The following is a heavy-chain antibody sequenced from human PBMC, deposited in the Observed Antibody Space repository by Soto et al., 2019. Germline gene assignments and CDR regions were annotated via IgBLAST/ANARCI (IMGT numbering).Heavy chain of an antibody. J-gene: IGHJ4*02. CDR3: AHGSGWLSDY. Sequence: QITLKESGPTLVKPTQTLMLTCTFSGFLLSSPAVGVNWIRQPPGKALEWLALIYWDDDKQYSPSLRSRLTITKDTSKNQVVLTMTNMDPVDTATYYCAHGSGWLSDYWGQGTLVTVSS. V-gene: IGHV2-5*02. CDR2: IYWDDDK. D-gene: IGHD6-19*01. CDR1: GFLLSSPAVG.